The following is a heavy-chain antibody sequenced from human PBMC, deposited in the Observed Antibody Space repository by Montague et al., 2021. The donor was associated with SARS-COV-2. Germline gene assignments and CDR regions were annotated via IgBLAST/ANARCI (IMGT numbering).Heavy chain of an antibody. J-gene: IGHJ6*02. CDR2: INHSEST. CDR1: GGSFSGYY. V-gene: IGHV4-34*01. CDR3: ARVRYYGSGTSLGMDV. D-gene: IGHD3-10*01. Sequence: SETLSLTCAVYGGSFSGYYWSWIRQPPGKGLEWIGEINHSESTNYNPSLKSRVTISVDTSKNQFFLKLSSVTAADTAVYYCARVRYYGSGTSLGMDVWGQGTTVTVSS.